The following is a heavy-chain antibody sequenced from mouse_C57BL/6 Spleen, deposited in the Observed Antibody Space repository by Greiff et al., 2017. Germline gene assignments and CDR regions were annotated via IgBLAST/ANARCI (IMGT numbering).Heavy chain of an antibody. D-gene: IGHD1-1*01. CDR1: GYTFTDYE. J-gene: IGHJ4*01. Sequence: VQLQESGAELVRPGASVTLSCKASGYTFTDYEMHWVKQTPVHGLEWIGAIDPETGGTAYNQKFKGKAILTADKSSSTAYMELRSLTSEDSAVYYCTPFTTVVHYYAMDYWGQGTSVTVSS. CDR2: IDPETGGT. V-gene: IGHV1-15*01. CDR3: TPFTTVVHYYAMDY.